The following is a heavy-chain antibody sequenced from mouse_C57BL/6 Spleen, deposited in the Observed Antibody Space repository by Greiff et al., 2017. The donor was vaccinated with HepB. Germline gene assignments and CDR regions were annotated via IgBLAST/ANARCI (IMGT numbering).Heavy chain of an antibody. CDR3: ARSLYGSSSCAY. V-gene: IGHV1-50*01. CDR2: IDPSDSYT. J-gene: IGHJ3*01. Sequence: QVQLQQPGAELVKPGASVKLSCKASGYTFTSYWMQWVKQRPGQGLEWIGEIDPSDSYTNYNQKFKGKATLTVDTSSRTAYMQLSSLTSEDSAVYYCARSLYGSSSCAYWGQGTLVTVSA. CDR1: GYTFTSYW. D-gene: IGHD1-1*01.